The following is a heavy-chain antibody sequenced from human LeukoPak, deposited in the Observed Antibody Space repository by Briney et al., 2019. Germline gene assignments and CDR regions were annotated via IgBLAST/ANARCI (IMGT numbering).Heavy chain of an antibody. Sequence: SETLSLTCNVSGGSISSFYLSWIRQPPGKGLEWIGYIYYSGSTNYNPSLKSRVTISVDTSKNQFSLKLSSVTAADTAVYYCAREDPQTTVPEGLDVWGQGTTVTVSS. CDR3: AREDPQTTVPEGLDV. J-gene: IGHJ6*02. D-gene: IGHD4-17*01. CDR2: IYYSGST. V-gene: IGHV4-59*12. CDR1: GGSISSFY.